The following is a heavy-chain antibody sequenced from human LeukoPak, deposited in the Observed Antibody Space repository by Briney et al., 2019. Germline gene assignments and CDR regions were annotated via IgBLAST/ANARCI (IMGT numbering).Heavy chain of an antibody. Sequence: GRSLRLSCAASGFTFDDYAMHWVRQAPGKGMEWVSGISWTSGLIGDADSVKGRFTISRDNAKTTLYLQMNSLRAEDTALYYCAKDVGHSYDSSGYFDYWGQGTLVTVSS. CDR1: GFTFDDYA. J-gene: IGHJ4*02. D-gene: IGHD3-22*01. CDR3: AKDVGHSYDSSGYFDY. V-gene: IGHV3-9*01. CDR2: ISWTSGLI.